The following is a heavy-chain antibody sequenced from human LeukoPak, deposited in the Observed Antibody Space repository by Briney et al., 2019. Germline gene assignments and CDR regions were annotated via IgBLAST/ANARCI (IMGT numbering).Heavy chain of an antibody. CDR3: AKRGPDSSGYSYDY. Sequence: GGSLRLSCAASGFTFSSYSMNWVRQAPGKGLEWVSSISSSSSYIYYADSVKGRFTISRDNAKNTLYLQMNSLRAEDTAVYYCAKRGPDSSGYSYDYWGQGTQVTVSS. CDR1: GFTFSSYS. J-gene: IGHJ4*02. CDR2: ISSSSSYI. V-gene: IGHV3-21*04. D-gene: IGHD3-22*01.